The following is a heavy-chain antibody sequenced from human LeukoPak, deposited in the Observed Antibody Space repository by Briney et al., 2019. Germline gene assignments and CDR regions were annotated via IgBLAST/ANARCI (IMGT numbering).Heavy chain of an antibody. CDR2: MYYDGTT. J-gene: IGHJ4*02. CDR1: GGSIFSTSFY. D-gene: IGHD1-26*01. Sequence: PSETLSLTCTVSGGSIFSTSFYWGWIRQPPGKGLEWIGSMYYDGTTYHNPSLKSRITISVYTSNSQFSLRLTSVTAADTAVYFCARRSDSGSDDGEDYFDSWGQGTLVTVSS. CDR3: ARRSDSGSDDGEDYFDS. V-gene: IGHV4-39*01.